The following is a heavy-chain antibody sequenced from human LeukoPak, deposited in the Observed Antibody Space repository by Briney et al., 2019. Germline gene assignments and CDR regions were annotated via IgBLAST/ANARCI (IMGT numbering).Heavy chain of an antibody. D-gene: IGHD6-13*01. V-gene: IGHV1-8*01. J-gene: IGHJ4*02. CDR3: AREGSSRRSGDDY. CDR2: MNPNSGNT. CDR1: GYTFTSYD. Sequence: ASVKVSCKASGYTFTSYDINWVRQATGQGLEWMGWMNPNSGNTGYAQKFQGGVTMTRNTSISTAYMELSSLRSEDAAVYYCAREGSSRRSGDDYWGQGTLVTVSS.